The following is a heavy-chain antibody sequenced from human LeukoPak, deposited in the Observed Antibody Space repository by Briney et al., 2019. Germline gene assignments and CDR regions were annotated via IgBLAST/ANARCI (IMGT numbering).Heavy chain of an antibody. Sequence: SETLSLTCTVSGGSINSYYWSWIRQPAGKGLEWIGRLHASGSTRYNPSFGTRVTMSADTSKNQLSLKLTSVTAADTALYFCARDQSGSGGHNNDAFDIWGQGTMVTVYS. V-gene: IGHV4-4*07. CDR2: LHASGST. CDR3: ARDQSGSGGHNNDAFDI. J-gene: IGHJ3*02. D-gene: IGHD3-16*01. CDR1: GGSINSYY.